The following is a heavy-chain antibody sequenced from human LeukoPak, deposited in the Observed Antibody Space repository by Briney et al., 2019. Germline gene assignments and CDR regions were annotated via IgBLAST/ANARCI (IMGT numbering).Heavy chain of an antibody. J-gene: IGHJ6*03. CDR1: GYTFTGYY. V-gene: IGHV1-2*02. Sequence: ASVKVSCKASGYTFTGYYMHWVRQAPGQGLEWMGWINPNSGGTNYAQKFQGRVTMTRDTSISTAYMELSRLGSDDTAVYYCARDDGGYDGYYYYYYMDVWGKGTTVTVSS. CDR2: INPNSGGT. D-gene: IGHD5-12*01. CDR3: ARDDGGYDGYYYYYYMDV.